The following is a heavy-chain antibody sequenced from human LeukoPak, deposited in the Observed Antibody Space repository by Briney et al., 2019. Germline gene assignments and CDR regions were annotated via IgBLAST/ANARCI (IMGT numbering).Heavy chain of an antibody. V-gene: IGHV3-30*04. Sequence: GGSLRLSCAASGFTFSSYAMHWVRQAPGKGLEWVAVISYDGSNKYYADSVKGRFTISRDNSKNTLYLQMNSLRAEDTAVYYCARGGLRYFDWLPRRIFDYWGQGTLVAVSS. CDR2: ISYDGSNK. CDR3: ARGGLRYFDWLPRRIFDY. J-gene: IGHJ4*02. CDR1: GFTFSSYA. D-gene: IGHD3-9*01.